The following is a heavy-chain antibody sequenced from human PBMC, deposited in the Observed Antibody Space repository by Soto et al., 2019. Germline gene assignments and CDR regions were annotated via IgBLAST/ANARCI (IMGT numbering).Heavy chain of an antibody. V-gene: IGHV1-8*01. D-gene: IGHD4-17*01. Sequence: QVQLVQSGAEVKKPGASVKVSCKASGYTFTSYDINWVRQTTGQGLEWMGRMNPNSGNTGYAQKFQGRVTTTRNISMSICYMELRRLRSEDTAVYDCARGHRRLHFDCWGQGTLVTVSA. CDR1: GYTFTSYD. J-gene: IGHJ4*02. CDR3: ARGHRRLHFDC. CDR2: MNPNSGNT.